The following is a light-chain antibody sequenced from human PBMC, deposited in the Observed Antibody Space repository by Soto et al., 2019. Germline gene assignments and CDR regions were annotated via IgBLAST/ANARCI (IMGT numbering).Light chain of an antibody. V-gene: IGLV1-40*01. Sequence: QSVLTQPPSVSGAPGQRVTFSCSGTSSNIGAGYDVHWYQQLPGTAPKLLIYANVNRPSGVPDRFSGSKSGTSASLAIAGLQVEDEAVYDCQSYDTSLSGLLFGGGTKLTVL. CDR1: SSNIGAGYD. J-gene: IGLJ2*01. CDR3: QSYDTSLSGLL. CDR2: ANV.